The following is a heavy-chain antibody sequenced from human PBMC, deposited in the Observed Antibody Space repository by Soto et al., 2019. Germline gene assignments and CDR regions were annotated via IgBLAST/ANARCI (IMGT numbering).Heavy chain of an antibody. CDR2: SSTSSGAT. Sequence: ASVKVSCKASGYRFSTYGINWVRQAPGQGLQWMGWSSTSSGATNYAQKFQGRVTFTTDTSTSTAYMELRSLVSDDTAVYFCARERYVASRHSHFDSWGQGXQVTVYS. V-gene: IGHV1-18*04. CDR3: ARERYVASRHSHFDS. CDR1: GYRFSTYG. D-gene: IGHD6-6*01. J-gene: IGHJ4*02.